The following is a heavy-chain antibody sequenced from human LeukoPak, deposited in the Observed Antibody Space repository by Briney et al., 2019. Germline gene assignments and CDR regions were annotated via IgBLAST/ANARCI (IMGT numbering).Heavy chain of an antibody. D-gene: IGHD1-26*01. CDR1: GGSVSSGSYY. V-gene: IGHV4-61*01. CDR3: ARGILLSGYYYYGMDV. J-gene: IGHJ6*02. CDR2: IYYSGST. Sequence: PSETLSLTCTVSGGSVSSGSYYWSWIRQPPGKGLEWIGYIYYSGSTNYNPSLKSRVTISVDTSKNQFSLKLSSVTAADTAVSYCARGILLSGYYYYGMDVWGQGTTVTVSS.